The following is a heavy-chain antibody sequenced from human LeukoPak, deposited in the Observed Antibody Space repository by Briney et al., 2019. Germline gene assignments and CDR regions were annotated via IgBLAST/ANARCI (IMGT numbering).Heavy chain of an antibody. D-gene: IGHD3-3*02. Sequence: PSETLSLTCTVSGGSISSYYWIWIRQPPGKGREWIGEINHSGSTNYNTSLKSRVTITRDTSKNQFSLKLSSVTTADTAVYYCARGRAFFDWGQGTLVTVSS. J-gene: IGHJ4*02. CDR2: INHSGST. V-gene: IGHV4-34*01. CDR3: ARGRAFFD. CDR1: GGSISSYY.